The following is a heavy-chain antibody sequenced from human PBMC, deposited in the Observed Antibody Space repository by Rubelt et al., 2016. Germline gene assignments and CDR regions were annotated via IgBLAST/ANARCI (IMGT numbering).Heavy chain of an antibody. Sequence: QVQLVQSGAEVKEPGASIKVSCKTSGYSFKRYAISWVRQAPGQGLEWMGWISTYNGDTRYAQNFQGRVTMTTDTSTSTAYMELRSLRSDDTAVYYCARNLIMITFGGVIVPPDYWGQGTLVTVSS. CDR1: GYSFKRYA. V-gene: IGHV1-18*01. CDR2: ISTYNGDT. D-gene: IGHD3-16*02. J-gene: IGHJ4*02. CDR3: ARNLIMITFGGVIVPPDY.